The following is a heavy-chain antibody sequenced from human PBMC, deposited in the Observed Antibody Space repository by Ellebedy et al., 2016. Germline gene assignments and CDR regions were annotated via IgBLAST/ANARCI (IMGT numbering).Heavy chain of an antibody. CDR1: GYTFATSS. CDR2: ISAGNGNT. Sequence: ASVKVSCKASGYTFATSSIHWLRLAPGQRLEWMGWISAGNGNTKYSQKFQDRVTITRDTSASIAYMELSSLISEDTAVYYCARGLSVADGLWGQGTLVTVSS. J-gene: IGHJ4*02. D-gene: IGHD2-15*01. V-gene: IGHV1-3*01. CDR3: ARGLSVADGL.